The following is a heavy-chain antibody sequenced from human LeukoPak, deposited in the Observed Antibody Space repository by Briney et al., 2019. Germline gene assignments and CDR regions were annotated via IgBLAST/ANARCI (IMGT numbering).Heavy chain of an antibody. CDR2: INPNSGGT. J-gene: IGHJ4*02. V-gene: IGHV1-2*02. CDR1: GYTFIVYY. Sequence: ASVKVSCKASGYTFIVYYMYWVGQAPGQGLEWMGWINPNSGGTNYAQKFQGRVTMTRDTSISTAYMELSRLRSDDTAVYYCAIWGYSSSFDYWGQGTLVTVSS. CDR3: AIWGYSSSFDY. D-gene: IGHD6-19*01.